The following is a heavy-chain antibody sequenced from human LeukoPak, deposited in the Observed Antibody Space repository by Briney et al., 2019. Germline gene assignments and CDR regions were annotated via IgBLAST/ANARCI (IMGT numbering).Heavy chain of an antibody. V-gene: IGHV1-2*02. D-gene: IGHD6-13*01. CDR1: GDTFTTYA. CDR3: ARFMWGYSSSWYNWFDP. Sequence: ASVKVSCKASGDTFTTYAIIWVRQAPGQGLEWMGWINPNSGGTNYAQKFQGRVTMTRDTSISTAYMELNRLRSDDTAVYYCARFMWGYSSSWYNWFDPWGQGTLVTVSS. J-gene: IGHJ5*02. CDR2: INPNSGGT.